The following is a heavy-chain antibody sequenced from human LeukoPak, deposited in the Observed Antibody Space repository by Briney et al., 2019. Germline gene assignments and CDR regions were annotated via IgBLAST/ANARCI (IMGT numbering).Heavy chain of an antibody. J-gene: IGHJ4*02. Sequence: PGGSLRLSCAASGFTFSRFWMSWVRQAPGKGLEWVAFIPYDGSKKYYTDSVKGRFTISRDNSKNTMYLQMNSLRPEDTAVYYCAKDGFGGGTFPYYLDNWGRGTLVTVSS. D-gene: IGHD3-3*01. CDR2: IPYDGSKK. CDR3: AKDGFGGGTFPYYLDN. CDR1: GFTFSRFW. V-gene: IGHV3-30*02.